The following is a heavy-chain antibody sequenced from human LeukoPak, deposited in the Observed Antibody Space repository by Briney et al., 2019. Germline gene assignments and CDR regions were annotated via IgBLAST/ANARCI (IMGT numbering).Heavy chain of an antibody. V-gene: IGHV3-7*01. D-gene: IGHD5-12*01. CDR2: INPDGDGM. CDR3: AAWTDRGYSY. J-gene: IGHJ4*02. Sequence: GGSLRLSCTASGFTFSRSWMNWIRQAPGKGLDWVANINPDGDGMRFVDSVKGRFTMSRDNAQSSLHLQMNSLRVEDTAFYYCAAWTDRGYSYWGQGVLVTVSS. CDR1: GFTFSRSW.